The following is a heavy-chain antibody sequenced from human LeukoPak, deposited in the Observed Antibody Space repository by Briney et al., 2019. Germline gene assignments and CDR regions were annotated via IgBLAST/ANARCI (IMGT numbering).Heavy chain of an antibody. CDR2: ISSTGGST. V-gene: IGHV3-23*01. D-gene: IGHD6-19*01. J-gene: IGHJ5*02. CDR3: ARGYSSLDP. Sequence: GGSLRLSCAASGFTFSSYAMSWVRQAPGKGLEWVSGISSTGGSTYYADSVKGQFTISRDNSKNTLYLHMNSLTAEDTAVYYCARGYSSLDPWGQGTLVTVSS. CDR1: GFTFSSYA.